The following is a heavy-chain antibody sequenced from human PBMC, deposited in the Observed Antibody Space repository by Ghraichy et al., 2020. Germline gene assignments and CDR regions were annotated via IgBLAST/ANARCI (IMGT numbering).Heavy chain of an antibody. CDR1: GFSFRSYW. CDR3: GRGGPNNSNYAVDL. J-gene: IGHJ3*01. D-gene: IGHD4-11*01. Sequence: LTCAASGFSFRSYWMTWVRQAPGKGLEWVANIKIDETEKYYVGSVKGRFTISRDNAKNSLYLQMNSLRAEDTALYYCGRGGPNNSNYAVDLWGQGTMVTVSS. CDR2: IKIDETEK. V-gene: IGHV3-7*03.